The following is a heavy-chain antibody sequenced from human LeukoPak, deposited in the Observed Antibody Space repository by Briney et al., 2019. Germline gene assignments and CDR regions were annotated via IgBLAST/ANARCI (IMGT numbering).Heavy chain of an antibody. J-gene: IGHJ5*02. CDR1: GYTFTSYD. CDR2: MNPNSGNT. D-gene: IGHD2-15*01. CDR3: AREGYCSGGSCYRVRQNWFDP. Sequence: ASVKVSCKASGYTFTSYDINWVRQATGQGLEWMGWMNPNSGNTGYAQKFQGRVTMTRDMSTSTVYMELSSLRSEDTAVYYCAREGYCSGGSCYRVRQNWFDPWGQGTLVTVSS. V-gene: IGHV1-8*01.